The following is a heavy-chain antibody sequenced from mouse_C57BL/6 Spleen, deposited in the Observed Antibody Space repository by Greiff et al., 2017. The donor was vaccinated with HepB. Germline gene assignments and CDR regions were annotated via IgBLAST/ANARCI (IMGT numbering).Heavy chain of an antibody. CDR2: IWSDGST. CDR1: GFSLTSYG. Sequence: QVQLKESGPGLVAPSQSLSITCTVSGFSLTSYGVHWVRQPPGKGLEWLVVIWSDGSTTYNSALKSRLSISKDNAKSQVCLKMNSHQTDDTGMYYGARHGEGGGYGGYFDVWGTGTTVTVSS. V-gene: IGHV2-6-1*01. J-gene: IGHJ1*03. CDR3: ARHGEGGGYGGYFDV. D-gene: IGHD2-2*01.